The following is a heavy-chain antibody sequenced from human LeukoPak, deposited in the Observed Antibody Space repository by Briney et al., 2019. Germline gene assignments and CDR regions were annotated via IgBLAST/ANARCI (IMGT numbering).Heavy chain of an antibody. Sequence: PSATLSLTCTVSGDSISNTNYYWDWVRQPPGTGLEWIGNVYYGGTTYYTPSLKSRVTISVDSSKNQFSLKLRSVTAADTGVYYCAASEGKYASGWYASYYFDSWGRGTLVAVST. V-gene: IGHV4-39*01. CDR3: AASEGKYASGWYASYYFDS. D-gene: IGHD6-19*01. CDR1: GDSISNTNYY. J-gene: IGHJ4*02. CDR2: VYYGGTT.